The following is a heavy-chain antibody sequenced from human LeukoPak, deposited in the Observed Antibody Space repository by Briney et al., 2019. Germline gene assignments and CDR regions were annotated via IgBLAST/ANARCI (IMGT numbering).Heavy chain of an antibody. J-gene: IGHJ4*02. CDR2: INPNSGGT. Sequence: ASVKVSCKASGYTFTSYDINWVRQATGQGLEWMGWINPNSGGTNYAQKFQGRVTMTRDTSISTAYMELSRLRSDDTAVYYCARVYSGYDQQPNDYWGQGTLVTVSS. CDR1: GYTFTSYD. CDR3: ARVYSGYDQQPNDY. V-gene: IGHV1-2*02. D-gene: IGHD5-12*01.